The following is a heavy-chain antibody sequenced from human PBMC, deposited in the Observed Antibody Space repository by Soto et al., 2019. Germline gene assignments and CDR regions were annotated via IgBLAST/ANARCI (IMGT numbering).Heavy chain of an antibody. D-gene: IGHD2-15*01. CDR3: ARRLVVVRRGAFDI. Sequence: ASVKVSCKASGYTFTGYYMHWVRQAPGQGLEWMGWINPNSGGTNYAQKFQGRVTMTRDTSISTAYMELSRLRSDDTAVYYCARRLVVVRRGAFDIWGQGTMVTVSS. CDR1: GYTFTGYY. CDR2: INPNSGGT. J-gene: IGHJ3*02. V-gene: IGHV1-2*02.